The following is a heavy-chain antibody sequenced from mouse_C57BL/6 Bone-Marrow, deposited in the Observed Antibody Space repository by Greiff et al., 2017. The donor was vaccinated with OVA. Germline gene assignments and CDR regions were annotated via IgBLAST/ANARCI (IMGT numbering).Heavy chain of an antibody. CDR1: GFTFSSYA. V-gene: IGHV5-4*03. Sequence: EVKLMESGGGLVKPGGSLKLSCAASGFTFSSYAMSWVRQTPEKRLEWVATISDGGSYTYYPDNVKGRFTISRDNAKNNLYLQMSHLKSEDTAMYYCARGLWGQGTLVTVSA. CDR2: ISDGGSYT. CDR3: ARGL. J-gene: IGHJ3*01.